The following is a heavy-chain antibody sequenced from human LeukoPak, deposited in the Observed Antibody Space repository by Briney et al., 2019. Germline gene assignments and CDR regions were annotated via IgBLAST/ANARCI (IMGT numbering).Heavy chain of an antibody. CDR3: ARASSVVVVAATPGSFDP. CDR1: GYTFTGYY. D-gene: IGHD2-15*01. J-gene: IGHJ5*02. CDR2: INPNSGGT. Sequence: GASVKVSCKASGYTFTGYYMHWVRQAPGQGLEWMGWINPNSGGTNYAQKFQGRVTMTRDTSTSTVYMELSSLRSEDTAVYYCARASSVVVVAATPGSFDPWGQGTLVTVSS. V-gene: IGHV1-2*02.